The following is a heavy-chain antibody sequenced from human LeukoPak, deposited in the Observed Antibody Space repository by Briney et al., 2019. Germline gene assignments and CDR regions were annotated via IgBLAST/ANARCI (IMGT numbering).Heavy chain of an antibody. CDR1: GYSFTNYD. V-gene: IGHV1-18*01. CDR2: ISAYNGNT. J-gene: IGHJ4*02. Sequence: GASVKVSCKASGYSFTNYDINWVRQAPGQGLEWMGWISAYNGNTNYAQKLQGRVTMTTDTSTSTAYMELRSLRSDDAAVYYCAVGLIVVVPAAMGGDYWGQGTLVTVSS. D-gene: IGHD2-2*01. CDR3: AVGLIVVVPAAMGGDY.